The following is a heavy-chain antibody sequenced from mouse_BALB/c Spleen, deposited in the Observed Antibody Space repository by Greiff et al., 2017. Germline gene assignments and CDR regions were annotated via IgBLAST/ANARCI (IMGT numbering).Heavy chain of an antibody. D-gene: IGHD4-1*01. CDR2: ISYSGST. CDR1: GYSITSDYA. Sequence: DVKLVESGPGLVKPSQSLSLTCTVTGYSITSDYAWNWIRQFPGNKLEWMGYISYSGSTSYNPSLKSRISITRDTSKNQFFLQLNSVTTEDTATYYCARGGRKTGTFFDYWGQGTTLTVSS. J-gene: IGHJ2*01. CDR3: ARGGRKTGTFFDY. V-gene: IGHV3-2*02.